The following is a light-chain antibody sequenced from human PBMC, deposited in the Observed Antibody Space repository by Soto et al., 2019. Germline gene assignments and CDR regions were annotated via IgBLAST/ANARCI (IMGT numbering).Light chain of an antibody. CDR3: QQSYNTPRT. J-gene: IGKJ2*01. CDR1: NSISNY. CDR2: AVS. V-gene: IGKV1-39*01. Sequence: DIQLTQSPSSLSASVGDRVTITCRASNSISNYLNCYQQQPWKAPKLLVYAVSTLHGGVPPRFSGSGSGTDFTLTISSLQPEDFATYDCQQSYNTPRTLGQGTKLEIK.